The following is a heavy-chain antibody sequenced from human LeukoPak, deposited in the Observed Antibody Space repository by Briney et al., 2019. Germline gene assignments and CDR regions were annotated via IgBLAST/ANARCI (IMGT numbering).Heavy chain of an antibody. CDR3: ARGFGSSWAGDY. V-gene: IGHV1-2*04. Sequence: EASVKVSCKASGYTFTGYYMHWVRQAPGQGLEWMGWINPNSGGTNYAQKFQGWVTRTRDTSISTAYMELSRLRSDDTAVYYCARGFGSSWAGDYWGQGTLVTVSS. J-gene: IGHJ4*02. D-gene: IGHD6-13*01. CDR2: INPNSGGT. CDR1: GYTFTGYY.